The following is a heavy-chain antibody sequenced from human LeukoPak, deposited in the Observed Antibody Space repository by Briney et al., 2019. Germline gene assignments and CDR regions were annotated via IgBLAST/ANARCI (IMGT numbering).Heavy chain of an antibody. D-gene: IGHD2-8*01. J-gene: IGHJ4*02. CDR1: GFTFGSYA. CDR2: ISDTGATT. V-gene: IGHV3-23*01. CDR3: AKDTSIGRYCTNGVCSPFDY. Sequence: GSLRLSCAGSGFTFGSYAMSGVRQAPGKGLEWVSAISDTGATTYDADSVKGRFTISRDNSRSTLYLQMNSLRAEDTALYYCAKDTSIGRYCTNGVCSPFDYWGQGTLVTVSS.